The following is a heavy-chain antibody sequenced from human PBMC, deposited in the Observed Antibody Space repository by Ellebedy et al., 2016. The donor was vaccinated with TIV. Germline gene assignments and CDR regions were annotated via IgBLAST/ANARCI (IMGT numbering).Heavy chain of an antibody. J-gene: IGHJ4*02. Sequence: SETLSLTCAVSGGSISSSNWWSWVRQPPGKGLEWFGEIYHSGSTNYNPSLKSRVTISVDKSKNQFSLKLSSVTAADTAVYYCAREPASGTTHVVVVAGGFDYWGQGTLVTVSS. CDR1: GGSISSSNW. D-gene: IGHD2-15*01. V-gene: IGHV4-4*02. CDR2: IYHSGST. CDR3: AREPASGTTHVVVVAGGFDY.